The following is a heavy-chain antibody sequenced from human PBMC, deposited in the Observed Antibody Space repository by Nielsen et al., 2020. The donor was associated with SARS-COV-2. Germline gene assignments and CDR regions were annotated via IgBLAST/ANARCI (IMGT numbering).Heavy chain of an antibody. V-gene: IGHV3-23*01. Sequence: GGSLRLSCAGSGFTFSSYAMSWVRQAPGKGLEWVSAISGSGGSTYYADSVKGRFTISRDNSKNTLYLQMTSLRAEDTAVYYCAKSASGWFMYNWFDPWGQGTLVTVSS. CDR2: ISGSGGST. D-gene: IGHD6-19*01. J-gene: IGHJ5*02. CDR3: AKSASGWFMYNWFDP. CDR1: GFTFSSYA.